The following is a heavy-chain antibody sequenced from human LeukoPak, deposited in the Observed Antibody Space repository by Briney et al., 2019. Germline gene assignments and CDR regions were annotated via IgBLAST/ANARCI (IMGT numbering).Heavy chain of an antibody. CDR2: INHSGST. D-gene: IGHD2-15*01. Sequence: SETLSLTCAVYGGSFSGYYWSWIRQPPGKGLEWIGEINHSGSTNYNPSLKSRVTISVDTSKNQFSLKLSSVTAADTAVYYCARDYCSGGSCYPFNWFDPWGQGTLVTVSS. V-gene: IGHV4-34*01. CDR1: GGSFSGYY. J-gene: IGHJ5*02. CDR3: ARDYCSGGSCYPFNWFDP.